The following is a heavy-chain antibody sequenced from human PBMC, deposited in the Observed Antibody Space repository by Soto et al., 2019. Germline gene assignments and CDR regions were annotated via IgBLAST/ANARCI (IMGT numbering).Heavy chain of an antibody. D-gene: IGHD2-15*01. CDR3: ARVGLWGGGKSHYYYGMDV. CDR1: GYTFTSYG. CDR2: ISADTGNT. Sequence: QVQLVQSGTEVKEPGASVKVSCKASGYTFTSYGISWVRQAPGQGLEWMGWISADTGNTNYAQKVQGRVTMTTETSKNTAYMELRSLRSDDTAVYYCARVGLWGGGKSHYYYGMDVWGQGTTVTVSS. J-gene: IGHJ6*02. V-gene: IGHV1-18*01.